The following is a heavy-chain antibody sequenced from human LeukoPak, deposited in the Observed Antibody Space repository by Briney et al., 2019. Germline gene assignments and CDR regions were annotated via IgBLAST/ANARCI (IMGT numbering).Heavy chain of an antibody. CDR1: GYTFTSYG. V-gene: IGHV1-18*01. CDR2: ISAYNGNT. D-gene: IGHD6-19*01. J-gene: IGHJ4*02. CDR3: ARDRRIAVAGTLGYFDY. Sequence: SVKVXCKASGYTFTSYGISWVRQAPGQGLEWMGWISAYNGNTNYAQKLQGRVTMTTDTSTSTAYMELRSLRSDDTAVYYCARDRRIAVAGTLGYFDYWGQGTLVTVSS.